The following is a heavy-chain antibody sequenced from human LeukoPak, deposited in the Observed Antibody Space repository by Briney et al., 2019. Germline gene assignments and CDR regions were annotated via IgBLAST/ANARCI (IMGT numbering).Heavy chain of an antibody. CDR2: IYYSGST. D-gene: IGHD3-10*01. V-gene: IGHV4-30-4*01. CDR3: ARVHGSGSYHPKWFDP. CDR1: GGSISSGDYY. J-gene: IGHJ5*02. Sequence: SETLSLTCTVSGGSISSGDYYWSWSRQPPGKGLEWIGYIYYSGSTYYNPSLKSRVTISVDTSKNQFSLKLSSVTAADTAVYYCARVHGSGSYHPKWFDPWGQGTLVTVSS.